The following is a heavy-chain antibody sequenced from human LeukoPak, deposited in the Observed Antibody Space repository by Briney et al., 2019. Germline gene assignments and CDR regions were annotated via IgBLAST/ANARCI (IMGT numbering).Heavy chain of an antibody. CDR1: GFIVNNNY. D-gene: IGHD6-13*01. CDR2: IYSGGSA. J-gene: IGHJ4*02. Sequence: GGSLRLSCAASGFIVNNNYMSWVRQAPGKGLEWVSVIYSGGSAYYVDSVKGRFTISRDNSKNTLYLQMNSLRAEDTAVYYCARVIAAAGTPGDYWGQGTLVTVSS. V-gene: IGHV3-53*01. CDR3: ARVIAAAGTPGDY.